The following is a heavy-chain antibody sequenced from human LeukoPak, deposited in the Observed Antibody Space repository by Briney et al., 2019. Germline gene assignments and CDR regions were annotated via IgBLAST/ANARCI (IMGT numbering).Heavy chain of an antibody. V-gene: IGHV1-2*02. J-gene: IGHJ5*02. Sequence: ASVKVSCKASGYTFTGYYMHWVRQAPGQGLEWMGWINPNSGGTNYAQKFQGRVTMTRDTSISTAYMELSRLRSDDTAVYYCARAPVPITGRTRDWFDPWGQGTLVTVSS. CDR3: ARAPVPITGRTRDWFDP. CDR2: INPNSGGT. CDR1: GYTFTGYY. D-gene: IGHD1/OR15-1a*01.